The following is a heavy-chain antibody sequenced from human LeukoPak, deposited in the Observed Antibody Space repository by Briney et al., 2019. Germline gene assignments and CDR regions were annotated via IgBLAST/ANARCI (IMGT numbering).Heavy chain of an antibody. D-gene: IGHD5-18*01. CDR3: ARGPETAMVPRY. CDR2: IYSGGST. V-gene: IGHV3-53*01. J-gene: IGHJ4*02. CDR1: GFTFSSYA. Sequence: GGSLRLSCAASGFTFSSYAMSWVRQAPGKGLEWVSVIYSGGSTYYADSVKGRFTISRDNSKNTLYLQMSSLRVEDTAVYYCARGPETAMVPRYWGQGTLVTVSS.